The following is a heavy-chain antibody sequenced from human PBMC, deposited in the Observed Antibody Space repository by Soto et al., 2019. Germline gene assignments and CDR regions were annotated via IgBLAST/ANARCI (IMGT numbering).Heavy chain of an antibody. V-gene: IGHV3-23*01. CDR2: ISDGDDGQ. CDR3: AKGGIGRSSGIDP. J-gene: IGHJ5*02. Sequence: EVQLLESGGGLVQPGGSQRLSCAASGFTLSSYAVTWVRQAPGKGLKWVSSISDGDDGQYYGDSVKGRFIIYRDNSKNTVYLQMNSLRAEDTATYYCAKGGIGRSSGIDPWGQGTLVTVSS. D-gene: IGHD1-26*01. CDR1: GFTLSSYA.